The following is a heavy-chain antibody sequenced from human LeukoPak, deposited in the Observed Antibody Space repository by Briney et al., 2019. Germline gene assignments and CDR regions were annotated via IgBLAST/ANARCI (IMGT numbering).Heavy chain of an antibody. V-gene: IGHV1-2*02. CDR1: GYTFTSYG. D-gene: IGHD2-2*01. Sequence: ASVKVSCKASGYTFTSYGISWVRQAPGQGLEWMGWINPNSGGTNYAQKFQGRVTMTRDTSISTAYMELSRLRSDDTAVYYCARGPQSDCSSTSCYYFDYWGQGTLVTVSS. CDR2: INPNSGGT. CDR3: ARGPQSDCSSTSCYYFDY. J-gene: IGHJ4*02.